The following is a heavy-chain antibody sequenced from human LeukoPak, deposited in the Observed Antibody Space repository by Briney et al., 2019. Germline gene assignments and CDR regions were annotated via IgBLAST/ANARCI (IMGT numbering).Heavy chain of an antibody. CDR2: TYYRSKWYN. Sequence: SQTLSLTCAISGDSVSSNSAAWNWIRQSPSRGLEWLGRTYYRSKWYNDYAVSVKSRITINPDTSKNQFSLQLNSVTPEDTAVYYCARSREQQLVRAYWFDPWGQGTLVTVSS. V-gene: IGHV6-1*01. CDR3: ARSREQQLVRAYWFDP. J-gene: IGHJ5*02. CDR1: GDSVSSNSAA. D-gene: IGHD6-13*01.